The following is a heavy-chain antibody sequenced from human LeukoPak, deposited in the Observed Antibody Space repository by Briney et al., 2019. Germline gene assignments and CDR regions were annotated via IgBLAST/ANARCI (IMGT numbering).Heavy chain of an antibody. J-gene: IGHJ5*02. CDR2: IIPILGIA. Sequence: GASVKVSCKASGYTFTSYGISWVRQAPGQGLEWMGRIIPILGIANYAQKFQGRVTITADKSTSTAYMELSSLRSEDTAVYYCARLYCSGGSCYGDWFDPWGQGTLVTVSS. V-gene: IGHV1-69*04. CDR1: GYTFTSYG. D-gene: IGHD2-15*01. CDR3: ARLYCSGGSCYGDWFDP.